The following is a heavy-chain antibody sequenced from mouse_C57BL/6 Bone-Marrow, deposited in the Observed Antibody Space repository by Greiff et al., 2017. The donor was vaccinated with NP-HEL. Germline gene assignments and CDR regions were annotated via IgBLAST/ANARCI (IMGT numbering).Heavy chain of an antibody. CDR1: GYTFTDYY. D-gene: IGHD2-3*01. J-gene: IGHJ4*01. CDR2: INPYNGGT. Sequence: DVKLQESGPVLVKPGASVKMSCKASGYTFTDYYMNWVKQSHGKSLEWIGDINPYNGGTSYNQKFKGKATLTVDKSSRTAYMQLNSLTSDDSAVYYCARPGWILPHAMDYWGQGTSVTVSS. V-gene: IGHV1-19*01. CDR3: ARPGWILPHAMDY.